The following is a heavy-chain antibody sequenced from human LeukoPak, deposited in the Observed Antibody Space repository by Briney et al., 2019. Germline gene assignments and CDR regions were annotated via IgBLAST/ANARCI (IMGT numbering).Heavy chain of an antibody. CDR1: GGSINSYY. Sequence: SSETLSLTCTVSGGSINSYYWSWIRQPPGKGLEWIGYIYYSGGTNYNPSLKSRVTISVDTSKNQFSLKLNSVTAADTAIYYCARRLMAGWFDPWGQGALVTVSS. CDR2: IYYSGGT. CDR3: ARRLMAGWFDP. J-gene: IGHJ5*02. D-gene: IGHD5-24*01. V-gene: IGHV4-59*08.